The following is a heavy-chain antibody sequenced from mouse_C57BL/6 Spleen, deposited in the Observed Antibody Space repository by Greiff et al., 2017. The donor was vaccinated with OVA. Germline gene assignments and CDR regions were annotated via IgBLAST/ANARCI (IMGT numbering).Heavy chain of an antibody. CDR2: IDPSDSYT. CDR3: ARSFGYYFDY. D-gene: IGHD2-2*01. J-gene: IGHJ2*01. CDR1: GYTFTSYW. Sequence: VKLQQPGAELVMPGASVKLSCKASGYTFTSYWMHWVKQRPGQGLEWIGEIDPSDSYTNYNQKFKGKSTLTVDKSSSTAYMQLSSLTSEDSAVYYCARSFGYYFDYWGQGTTLTVSS. V-gene: IGHV1-69*01.